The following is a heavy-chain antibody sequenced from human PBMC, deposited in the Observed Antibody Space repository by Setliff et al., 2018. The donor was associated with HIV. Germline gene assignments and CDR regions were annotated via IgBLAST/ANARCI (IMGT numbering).Heavy chain of an antibody. CDR2: VDPEDGET. CDR1: GYTFTDYY. CDR3: ARDPTTALHPPLNWFDP. J-gene: IGHJ5*02. D-gene: IGHD4-17*01. Sequence: ASVKVSCKVSGYTFTDYYMHWVQQAPGKGLEWMGLVDPEDGETIYAEKFQGRVTITADTSTDTAYMELRSLRSDDTAVYYCARDPTTALHPPLNWFDPWGQGTLVTVSS. V-gene: IGHV1-69-2*01.